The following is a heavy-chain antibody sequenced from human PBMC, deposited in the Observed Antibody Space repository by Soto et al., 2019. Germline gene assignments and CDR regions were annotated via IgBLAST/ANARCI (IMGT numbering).Heavy chain of an antibody. CDR1: GGSISSGDYY. V-gene: IGHV4-30-4*01. CDR2: IYYSGST. J-gene: IGHJ5*02. CDR3: ARDFADCSGGSCYSGWFDP. D-gene: IGHD2-15*01. Sequence: SETLSLTCTVSGGSISSGDYYWSWIRQPPGKGLEWIGYIYYSGSTYYNPSLKSRVTISVDTSKNQFSLKLSSVTAADTAVYYYARDFADCSGGSCYSGWFDPWGQGTLVTVS.